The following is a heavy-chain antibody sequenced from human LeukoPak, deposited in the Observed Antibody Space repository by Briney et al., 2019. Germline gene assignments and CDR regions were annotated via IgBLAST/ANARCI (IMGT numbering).Heavy chain of an antibody. V-gene: IGHV4-34*01. CDR2: VNHTGST. D-gene: IGHD2-2*02. CDR3: AGRYLYYYYYYMDI. J-gene: IGHJ6*03. Sequence: SETLSLTCAVYGGSFSGYFWNWIRQSPGKGLEGIGEVNHTGSTNYNPSLKSRVIISVDTSKNQFSLKLTSMTAANTAVYYCAGRYLYYYYYYMDIWGKGTTVAVSS. CDR1: GGSFSGYF.